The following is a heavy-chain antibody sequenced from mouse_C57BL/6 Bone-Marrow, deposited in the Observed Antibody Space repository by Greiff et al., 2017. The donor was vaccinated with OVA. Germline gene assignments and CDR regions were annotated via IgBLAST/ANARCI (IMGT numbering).Heavy chain of an antibody. CDR1: GFTFSSYA. V-gene: IGHV5-4*01. Sequence: DVKLVESGGGLVKPGGSLKLSCAASGFTFSSYAMSWVRQTPEKRLEWVATISDGGSYTYYPDNVKGRFTISRDNAKNNLYLQMSHLKSEDTAMYYCARDLGDYYAMDYWGQGTSVTVSS. J-gene: IGHJ4*01. CDR2: ISDGGSYT. D-gene: IGHD3-1*01. CDR3: ARDLGDYYAMDY.